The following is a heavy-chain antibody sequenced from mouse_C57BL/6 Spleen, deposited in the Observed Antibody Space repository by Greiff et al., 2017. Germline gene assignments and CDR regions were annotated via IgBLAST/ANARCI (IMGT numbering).Heavy chain of an antibody. Sequence: VQLQQSGPELVKPGASVKISCKASGYAFSSSWMNWVKQRPGKGLEWIGRFYPGDGDTKYNGKFKGKATLTADKSSSTAYMQRSSLTSEDSAVYFCGRWYYYSNYFDYWGQGTTLTVSS. CDR2: FYPGDGDT. D-gene: IGHD2-5*01. CDR3: GRWYYYSNYFDY. CDR1: GYAFSSSW. J-gene: IGHJ2*01. V-gene: IGHV1-82*01.